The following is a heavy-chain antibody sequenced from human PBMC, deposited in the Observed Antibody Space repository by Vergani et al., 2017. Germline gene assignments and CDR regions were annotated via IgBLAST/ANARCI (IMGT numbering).Heavy chain of an antibody. CDR3: ARFYGSGSFDY. Sequence: QVQLQESGPGLVKPSETLSLTCTVSGGSVSSGSYYRSWIRQAAGKGLEWIGYIYYSGSTNYNPSLKSRVTISVDTSKNQFSLKLSSVTAADTAVYYCARFYGSGSFDYWGQGTLVTVSS. J-gene: IGHJ4*02. CDR2: IYYSGST. D-gene: IGHD3-10*01. CDR1: GGSVSSGSYY. V-gene: IGHV4-61*10.